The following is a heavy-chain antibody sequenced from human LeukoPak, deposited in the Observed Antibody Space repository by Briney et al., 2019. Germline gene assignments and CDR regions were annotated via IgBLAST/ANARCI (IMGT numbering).Heavy chain of an antibody. Sequence: GASVKVSCKASGYTFTSYDINWVRQATGQGLEWMGWMNPNSGNTGYAQKFQGRVTMTRDTSISTAYMELSSLRSEDTAVYYCAKDPATSSGWVNWFDPWGQGTLVTVSS. V-gene: IGHV1-8*01. D-gene: IGHD6-19*01. CDR1: GYTFTSYD. CDR3: AKDPATSSGWVNWFDP. CDR2: MNPNSGNT. J-gene: IGHJ5*02.